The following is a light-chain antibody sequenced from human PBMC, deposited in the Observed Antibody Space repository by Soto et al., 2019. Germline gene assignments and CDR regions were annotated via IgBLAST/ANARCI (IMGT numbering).Light chain of an antibody. Sequence: EIVLTQSPGTLSLSPGERATLSCRASQSVSSSYLAWYQQKPGQAPRLLIYGASSRATGIPDRFSGSGSGSDFTLTIRRLEPEDVAVYYCQRYGSSIITLGQGTRLKI. CDR1: QSVSSSY. V-gene: IGKV3-20*01. CDR2: GAS. J-gene: IGKJ5*01. CDR3: QRYGSSIIT.